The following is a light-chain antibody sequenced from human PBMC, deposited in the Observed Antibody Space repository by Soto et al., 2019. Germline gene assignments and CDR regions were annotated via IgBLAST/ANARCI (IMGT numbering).Light chain of an antibody. CDR1: SSDVGGYNY. Sequence: QSALTQPASVCGSPGQSITISCSGTSSDVGGYNYVSWYQQHPGKAPKLMIYEVSNRPSGVSNRFSGSKSGNTASLTISGLHAEDEADYYCSSYTSSSTLGVFGGGTKLTVL. CDR3: SSYTSSSTLGV. V-gene: IGLV2-14*01. J-gene: IGLJ3*02. CDR2: EVS.